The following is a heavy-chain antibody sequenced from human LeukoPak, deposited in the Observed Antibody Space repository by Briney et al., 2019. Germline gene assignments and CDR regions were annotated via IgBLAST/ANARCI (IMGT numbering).Heavy chain of an antibody. D-gene: IGHD3-22*01. CDR1: GYSISSGYH. J-gene: IGHJ4*02. V-gene: IGHV4-38-2*02. Sequence: SETLSLTCTVSGYSISSGYHWGWIRQPPGKGLEWIGSLYHSGSTYYNPSLKSRVTISVDTSKNQFSLKLNSVTAADTAVYYCARVFYDTSGYCYRGLYYFDSWGQGTLVTVSS. CDR3: ARVFYDTSGYCYRGLYYFDS. CDR2: LYHSGST.